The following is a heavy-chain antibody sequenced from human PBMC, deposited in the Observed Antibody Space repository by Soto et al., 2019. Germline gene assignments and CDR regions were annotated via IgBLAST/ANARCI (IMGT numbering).Heavy chain of an antibody. CDR2: ISDSGTPT. D-gene: IGHD5-12*01. V-gene: IGHV3-23*01. CDR3: AKNAEATIRVGFDC. J-gene: IGHJ4*02. CDR1: GFTFGSYA. Sequence: GGSLRLSCAASGFTFGSYAMSWVRQAPGKGLEWVSPISDSGTPTYYADSVKGRSTISRDNSGNTLFLEMYSLRAEDTAVYYCAKNAEATIRVGFDCWGQGTLVTVSS.